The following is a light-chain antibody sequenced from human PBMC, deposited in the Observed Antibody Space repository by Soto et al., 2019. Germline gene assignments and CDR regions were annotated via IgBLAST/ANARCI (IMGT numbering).Light chain of an antibody. V-gene: IGLV2-14*01. CDR1: SSDVGGDNY. CDR2: EVS. Sequence: QSALTQPASVSGSPGQSITSSCTGNSSDVGGDNYVSWYQQHPGKAPKLMIYEVSNRPSGVSNRFSGSKSGNTASLTISGLQAEDEADYYCSSYTSSSTHYVFGTGTKLTVL. J-gene: IGLJ1*01. CDR3: SSYTSSSTHYV.